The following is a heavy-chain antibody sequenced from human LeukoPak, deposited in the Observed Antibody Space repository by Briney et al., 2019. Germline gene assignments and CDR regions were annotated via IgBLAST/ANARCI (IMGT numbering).Heavy chain of an antibody. V-gene: IGHV3-7*01. J-gene: IGHJ4*02. CDR1: GDSLSVSW. CDR2: IREDVGED. Sequence: GGGLRLSRAASGDSLSVSWVRWGREALGKGGECGANIREDVGEDFYVASAKGRSTTSRGNATNSLYLHMNGLRGEETAVFSCAMIAGSGTYPGILYFWGQGTLVTVSS. D-gene: IGHD3-10*01. CDR3: AMIAGSGTYPGILYF.